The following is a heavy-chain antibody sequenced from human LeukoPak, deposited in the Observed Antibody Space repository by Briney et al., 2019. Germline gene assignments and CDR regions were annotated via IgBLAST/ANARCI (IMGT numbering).Heavy chain of an antibody. CDR3: AKMAPHDYGDYFDY. V-gene: IGHV3-23*01. Sequence: GGSLRLSCEASGFTFSSYAITRFPQAQGKGLGWFSAISGSGGSTYYADSVKGRFTISRDNSKNTLYLQMNSLRAEDTAVYYCAKMAPHDYGDYFDYWGQGTLVTVSS. J-gene: IGHJ4*02. CDR1: GFTFSSYA. CDR2: ISGSGGST. D-gene: IGHD4-17*01.